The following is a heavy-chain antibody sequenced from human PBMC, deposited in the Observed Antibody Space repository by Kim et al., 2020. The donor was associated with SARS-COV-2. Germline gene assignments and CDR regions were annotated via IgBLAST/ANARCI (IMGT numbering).Heavy chain of an antibody. CDR1: GGSFSGYY. CDR3: ARGPHPHLADY. V-gene: IGHV4-34*01. Sequence: SETLSLTCAVYGGSFSGYYWSWIRQPPGKGLEWIGEINHSGSTNYNPSIKSRVTISVDTSKNQFSLKLSSVTAADTAVYYCARGPHPHLADYWGQGTLVT. CDR2: INHSGST. J-gene: IGHJ4*02.